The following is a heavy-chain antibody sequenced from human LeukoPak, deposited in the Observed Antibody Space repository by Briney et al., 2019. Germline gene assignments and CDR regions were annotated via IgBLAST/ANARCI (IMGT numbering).Heavy chain of an antibody. CDR1: GFTFSSYG. D-gene: IGHD5-12*01. CDR3: ANLAWDYSGYDFGPIDY. CDR2: IRYDGSNK. V-gene: IGHV3-30*02. J-gene: IGHJ4*02. Sequence: GGSLRLSCAASGFTFSSYGMHWVRQAPGKGLEWVAFIRYDGSNKYYADSVKGRFTISRDNSKNTLYLQMNSLRAEDTAVYYCANLAWDYSGYDFGPIDYWGQGTLVTVSS.